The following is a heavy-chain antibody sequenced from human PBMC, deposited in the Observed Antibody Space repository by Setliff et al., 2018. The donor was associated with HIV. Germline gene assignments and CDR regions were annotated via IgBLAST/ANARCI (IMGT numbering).Heavy chain of an antibody. J-gene: IGHJ6*02. CDR2: IYYSGST. Sequence: SETLSLTCTVSGASISSHYWSWIRQPPGKGLEWIGSIYYSGSTNSNPTLKSQGTISVDTSKTQFSLKLNLVTAAAPAVDDCAGDFWSCYGYFRLSCYGIDVWGQGTTVTVSS. CDR1: GASISSHY. V-gene: IGHV4-59*08. CDR3: AGDFWSCYGYFRLSCYGIDV. D-gene: IGHD3-3*01.